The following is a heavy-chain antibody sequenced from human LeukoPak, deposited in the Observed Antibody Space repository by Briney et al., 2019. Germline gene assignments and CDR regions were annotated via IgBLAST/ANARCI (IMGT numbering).Heavy chain of an antibody. J-gene: IGHJ4*02. CDR1: GGSISSSSYY. CDR3: ARQLGYCSSTSCYADKVDY. D-gene: IGHD2-2*01. V-gene: IGHV4-39*01. CDR2: IYYSGST. Sequence: SETLSLACTVSGGSISSSSYYWGWIRQPPGKGLEWIGSIYYSGSTYYNPSLKSRVTISVDTSKNQFSLKLSSVTAADTAVYYCARQLGYCSSTSCYADKVDYWGQGALVTVSS.